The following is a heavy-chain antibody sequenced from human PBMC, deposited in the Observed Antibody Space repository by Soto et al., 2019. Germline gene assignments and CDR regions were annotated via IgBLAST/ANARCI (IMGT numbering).Heavy chain of an antibody. J-gene: IGHJ4*02. CDR2: IYWDDDK. Sequence: QITLKESGPTLVKPTQTLTLTCTFSGFSLSTSAVGVGWIRQPPGKALEWLAFIYWDDDKRYSPSLKSSLTITKDTSKNQVVLAMTNMDPVDTATYYCAHLMVAGLTYYFDYWRQGTLVTVSS. CDR1: GFSLSTSAVG. CDR3: AHLMVAGLTYYFDY. V-gene: IGHV2-5*02. D-gene: IGHD2-21*01.